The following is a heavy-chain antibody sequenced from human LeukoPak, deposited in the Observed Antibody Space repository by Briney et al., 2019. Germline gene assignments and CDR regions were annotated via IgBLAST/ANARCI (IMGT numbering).Heavy chain of an antibody. CDR2: ISGSGGST. Sequence: GGSLRLSCAASGFTFSSYAMSWVRQAPGKGLGWVSAISGSGGSTYYADSVKGRFTISRDNSKNTLYLQMNSLRAEDTAVYYCAKDAFYDDYGDYFFNYWGQGTLVTVSS. J-gene: IGHJ4*02. CDR1: GFTFSSYA. V-gene: IGHV3-23*01. CDR3: AKDAFYDDYGDYFFNY. D-gene: IGHD4-17*01.